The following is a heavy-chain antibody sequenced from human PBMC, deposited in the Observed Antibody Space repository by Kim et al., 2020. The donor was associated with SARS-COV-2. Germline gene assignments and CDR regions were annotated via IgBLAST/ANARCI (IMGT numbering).Heavy chain of an antibody. CDR3: ARDLGSSSLYYFDY. CDR1: GFTVSSNY. V-gene: IGHV3-53*01. D-gene: IGHD6-6*01. J-gene: IGHJ4*02. CDR2: IYSGGST. Sequence: GGSLRLSCAASGFTVSSNYMSWVRQAPGKGLEWVSVIYSGGSTYYADSVKGRFTISRDNSKNTLYLQMNSLRAEDTAVYYCARDLGSSSLYYFDYWGQGTLVTVSS.